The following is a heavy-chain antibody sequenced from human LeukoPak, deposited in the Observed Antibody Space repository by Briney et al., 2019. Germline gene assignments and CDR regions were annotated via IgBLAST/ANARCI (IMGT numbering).Heavy chain of an antibody. J-gene: IGHJ4*02. CDR2: IDHSGST. Sequence: AATVSPARPVDGASLSGYCGRWIRLPPGGWRGWQGEIDHSGSTNYNPSLKSRVTISGDTSKNQFSLKLSSVTAADTAVYYCARGPTRSIVATSWIDYWGQGTLVTVSS. V-gene: IGHV4-34*01. CDR3: ARGPTRSIVATSWIDY. D-gene: IGHD5-12*01. CDR1: GASLSGYC.